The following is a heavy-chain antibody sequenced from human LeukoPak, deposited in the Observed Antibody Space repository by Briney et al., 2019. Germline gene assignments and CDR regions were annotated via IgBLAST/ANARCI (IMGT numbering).Heavy chain of an antibody. CDR3: TTGNP. CDR2: IKSKTEGGTT. J-gene: IGHJ5*02. V-gene: IGHV3-15*01. Sequence: GGSLRLSCAASGFTFSSYAMSWVRQAPGKGLQWVGLIKSKTEGGTTFYAAPVKDRFRISRDDGRNTLYLQMNSLTVGDTGVYYCTTGNPWGQGTLVTVSS. CDR1: GFTFSSYA.